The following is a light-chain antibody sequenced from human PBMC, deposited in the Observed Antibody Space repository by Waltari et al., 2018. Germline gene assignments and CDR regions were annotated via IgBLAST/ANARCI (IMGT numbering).Light chain of an antibody. Sequence: QPVLTLPPSASGTPGQAVSISCSGSSSNIGRNYVYWYQQLPGTAPKLLIYNNHQRPSQVPHRFFGSKSDTSASLVISGLRSEDEGHYNCAAWDNSLSAWVFGGGTKLT. J-gene: IGLJ3*02. V-gene: IGLV1-47*01. CDR1: SSNIGRNY. CDR2: NNH. CDR3: AAWDNSLSAWV.